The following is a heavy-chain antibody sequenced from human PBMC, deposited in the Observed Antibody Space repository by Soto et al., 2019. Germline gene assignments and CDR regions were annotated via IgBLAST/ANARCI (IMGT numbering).Heavy chain of an antibody. V-gene: IGHV4-30-4*01. CDR1: GGSISSGDYY. CDR2: IYYSGST. Sequence: QVQLQESGPGLVKPSQTLSLTCTVSGGSISSGDYYWSWIRQPPGKGLEWIGYIYYSGSTYYNVSLKRRVTISVDTSKNQFSLKLSSVTAADTAVYFCARRPTLAVPTANDAFDIWGQGTMVTVSS. D-gene: IGHD2-2*01. CDR3: ARRPTLAVPTANDAFDI. J-gene: IGHJ3*02.